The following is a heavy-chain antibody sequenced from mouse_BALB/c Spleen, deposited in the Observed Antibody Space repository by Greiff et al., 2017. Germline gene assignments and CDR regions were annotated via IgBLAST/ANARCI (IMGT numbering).Heavy chain of an antibody. D-gene: IGHD2-1*01. CDR1: GFTFSSFG. CDR2: ISSGSSTI. CDR3: ARHGNFYFDV. J-gene: IGHJ1*01. V-gene: IGHV5-17*02. Sequence: EVQRVESGGGLVQPGGSRKLSCAASGFTFSSFGMHWVRQAPEKGLEWVAYISSGSSTIYYADTVKGRFTISRDNPKNTLFLQMTSLRSEDTAMYYCARHGNFYFDVWGAGTTVTVSS.